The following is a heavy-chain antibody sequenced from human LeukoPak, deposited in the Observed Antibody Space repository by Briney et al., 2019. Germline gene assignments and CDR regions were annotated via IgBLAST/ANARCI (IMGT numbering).Heavy chain of an antibody. V-gene: IGHV1-8*03. CDR1: GYTFTSYG. CDR2: MNPNSGNT. J-gene: IGHJ6*03. Sequence: GASVKVSCKASGYTFTSYGISWVRQAPGQGLEWMGWMNPNSGNTGYAQKFQGRVTITRNTSISTAYMDLSSLRSEDTAVYYCAASALGVYGYYDYYYYMDVWGTGTTVTVSS. CDR3: AASALGVYGYYDYYYYMDV. D-gene: IGHD5-18*01.